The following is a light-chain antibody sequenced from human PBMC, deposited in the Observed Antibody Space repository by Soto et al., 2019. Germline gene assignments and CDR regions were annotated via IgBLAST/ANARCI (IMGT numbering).Light chain of an antibody. CDR3: QQYGSSPRT. V-gene: IGKV3-20*01. CDR2: GAS. CDR1: QSVSSSY. Sequence: EIALTQSPGTLSLSPGERATLSCRASQSVSSSYLAWYQQKPGQAPRLLIYGASSRATGIPDRFSGSVSGTDFTLTISRLEPEDFAVYYCQQYGSSPRTFGQGTKVEIK. J-gene: IGKJ1*01.